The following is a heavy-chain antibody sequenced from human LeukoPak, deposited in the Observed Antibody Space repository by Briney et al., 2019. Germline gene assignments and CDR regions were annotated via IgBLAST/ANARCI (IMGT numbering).Heavy chain of an antibody. D-gene: IGHD6-13*01. Sequence: ASVKASCKASGGTFSSYAISWVRQAPGQGLEWMGGIIPIFGTANYAQEFQGRDTITTDESTSTAYMELSSLRSEDTAVYYCATGIAAAGYYYYYYMDVWGKGTTVTVSS. J-gene: IGHJ6*03. V-gene: IGHV1-69*05. CDR1: GGTFSSYA. CDR3: ATGIAAAGYYYYYYMDV. CDR2: IIPIFGTA.